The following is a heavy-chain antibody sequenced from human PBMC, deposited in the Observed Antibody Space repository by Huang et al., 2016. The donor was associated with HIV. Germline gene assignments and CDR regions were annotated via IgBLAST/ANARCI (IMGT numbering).Heavy chain of an antibody. CDR2: IYSNGDG. V-gene: IGHV2-5*01. CDR1: GFSLTTTGVG. J-gene: IGHJ4*02. D-gene: IGHD6-25*01. Sequence: QITLRESGPALVKPTQTLTLTCTFSGFSLTTTGVGVGWIRQPPGQALEWLAFIYSNGDGRYSPSLSSRLTITKDTYKNQVVLTMTNMDPVDTATYYCAHSTDASAATFYFDFWGQGTLVAVSS. CDR3: AHSTDASAATFYFDF.